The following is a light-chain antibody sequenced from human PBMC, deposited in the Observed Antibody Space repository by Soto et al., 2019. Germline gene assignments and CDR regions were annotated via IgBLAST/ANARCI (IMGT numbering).Light chain of an antibody. CDR1: NLGSKK. V-gene: IGLV3-21*04. J-gene: IGLJ2*01. CDR3: QVWDRSSDHVV. CDR2: YDS. Sequence: SYELTQPPSVSVAPGKTATITCGGTNLGSKKVNWYQQRPGHSPVMVIYYDSDRPSGIPERFSGSNSGNTATLIITRVEAGDEADYHCQVWDRSSDHVVFGGGTQLTVL.